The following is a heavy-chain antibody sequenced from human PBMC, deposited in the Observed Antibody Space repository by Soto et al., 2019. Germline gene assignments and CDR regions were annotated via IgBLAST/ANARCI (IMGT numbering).Heavy chain of an antibody. V-gene: IGHV3-30*18. J-gene: IGHJ6*02. D-gene: IGHD5-18*01. CDR2: ISYDGRNR. CDR3: AKDRMVTSYLYGMGV. CDR1: GDSGFSFPSYG. Sequence: HVQVVESGGGVVQPGGSLTLSCAASGDSGFSFPSYGMHWVRQAPGKGLEWVAVISYDGRNRHFADSVKGRFTVSRENALRTVYLQMNSVRTDDTAVYYCAKDRMVTSYLYGMGVWGQGTAVTVSS.